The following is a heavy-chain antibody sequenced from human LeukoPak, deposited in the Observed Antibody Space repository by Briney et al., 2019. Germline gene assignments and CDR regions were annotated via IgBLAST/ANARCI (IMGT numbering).Heavy chain of an antibody. Sequence: SQTLSLTCTVSGGSISSGDYYWSWIRQPPGKGLEWIGHIYYSGSTYYNPSLKSRVTISVDTSKNQFSLKLSSVTAAGTAVYYCARALVEMATMGDAFDIWGQGTMVTVSS. CDR1: GGSISSGDYY. CDR2: IYYSGST. V-gene: IGHV4-30-4*08. CDR3: ARALVEMATMGDAFDI. J-gene: IGHJ3*02. D-gene: IGHD5-24*01.